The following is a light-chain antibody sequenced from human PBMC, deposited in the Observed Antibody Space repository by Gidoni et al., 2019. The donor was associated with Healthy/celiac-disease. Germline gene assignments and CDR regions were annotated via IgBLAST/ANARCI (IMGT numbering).Light chain of an antibody. Sequence: EIVMTQSPATLSVSPGERATLSCRASQSVSSNLAWYQQKPGQAPRLLIYGASPRATGIPARFSGSGSETEFTLTISSLQSEDFAVYYCQQYNNWPPLTFGGGTKVEIK. J-gene: IGKJ4*01. V-gene: IGKV3-15*01. CDR3: QQYNNWPPLT. CDR2: GAS. CDR1: QSVSSN.